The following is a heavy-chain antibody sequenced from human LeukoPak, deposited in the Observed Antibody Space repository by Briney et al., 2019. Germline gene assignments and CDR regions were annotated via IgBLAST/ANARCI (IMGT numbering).Heavy chain of an antibody. Sequence: ASVKVSCKASGYTFTSYYMHWVRQAPGQGLEWMGIINPSGGSTSYAQKFQGRVTMTRDTSTSTVYMELSSLRSEDTAVYYCARDISDCSGGSCYYYFDYWGQGTLVTVSS. V-gene: IGHV1-46*01. CDR1: GYTFTSYY. D-gene: IGHD2-15*01. J-gene: IGHJ4*02. CDR2: INPSGGST. CDR3: ARDISDCSGGSCYYYFDY.